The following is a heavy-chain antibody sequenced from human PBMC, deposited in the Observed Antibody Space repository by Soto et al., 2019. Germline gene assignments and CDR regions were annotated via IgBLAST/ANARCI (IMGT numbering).Heavy chain of an antibody. J-gene: IGHJ6*02. CDR2: IYSGGST. CDR1: GFTVSSNY. V-gene: IGHV3-53*01. Sequence: GGSLRLSCAASGFTVSSNYMSWVRQAPGKGLEWVSVIYSGGSTYYADSVKGRFTISRDNSKNTLYLQMNSLRAEDTAVYYCARVRSPYCYYGMDVWGQGTTVTVSS. CDR3: ARVRSPYCYYGMDV.